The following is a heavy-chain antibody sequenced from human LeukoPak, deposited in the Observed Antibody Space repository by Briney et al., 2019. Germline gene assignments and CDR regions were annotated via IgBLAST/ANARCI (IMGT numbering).Heavy chain of an antibody. CDR3: ARDLSVGGLGF. CDR1: GFIFSNYG. CDR2: IWYDGMKT. Sequence: PGGSLRLSCEASGFIFSNYGKHWVRQAPGEGLEWVAAIWYDGMKTEYADSVKGRFTISRDISKSTLFLQMNNLRAEDTAVYHCARDLSVGGLGFCGQGTMVSVSS. J-gene: IGHJ3*01. D-gene: IGHD2-15*01. V-gene: IGHV3-33*01.